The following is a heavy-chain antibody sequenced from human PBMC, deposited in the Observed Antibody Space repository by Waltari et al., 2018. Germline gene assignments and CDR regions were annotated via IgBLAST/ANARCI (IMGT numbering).Heavy chain of an antibody. Sequence: QVPLQESGPSLLKPSETLSLICTVSGCSLSGFYWSWVRQPPGKGLDWIGYIYYTGSTNFNPSLKSRVTMSVDTSKNQFALKLSSVTAADTAFYYCARGGGGDWEWFDPWGQGTLVTVSS. J-gene: IGHJ5*02. D-gene: IGHD2-21*02. CDR3: ARGGGGDWEWFDP. V-gene: IGHV4-59*01. CDR2: IYYTGST. CDR1: GCSLSGFY.